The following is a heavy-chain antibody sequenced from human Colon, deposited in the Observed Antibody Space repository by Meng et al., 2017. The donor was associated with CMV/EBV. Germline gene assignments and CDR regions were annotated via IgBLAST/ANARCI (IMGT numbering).Heavy chain of an antibody. Sequence: GGSLRLSCAASGFSFDDYAMHWVRQAPGKGLEWVAGIPWTSGSTGYADSVRGRFTISRDNAKNSLYLQMNSLRLEDTALYYCAKDLSNYASLPMDFWGQGTPVTVSS. V-gene: IGHV3-9*01. CDR1: GFSFDDYA. J-gene: IGHJ4*02. CDR2: IPWTSGST. D-gene: IGHD4-11*01. CDR3: AKDLSNYASLPMDF.